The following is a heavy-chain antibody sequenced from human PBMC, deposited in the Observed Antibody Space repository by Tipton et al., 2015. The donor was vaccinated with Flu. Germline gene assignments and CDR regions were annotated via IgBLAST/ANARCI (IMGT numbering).Heavy chain of an antibody. V-gene: IGHV4-38-2*02. CDR2: IHTSGTT. CDR3: ARAEGSVWAGYYYGLDV. J-gene: IGHJ6*02. Sequence: LRLSCSVSGDSIGSRYFWGWIRQPPGKGLEWIGRIHTSGTTYYKPSLKSRVTISVDTSKNHFSLKVTSVTAADTAIYFCARAEGSVWAGYYYGLDVWGQGTTVTVSS. D-gene: IGHD6-19*01. CDR1: GDSIGSRYF.